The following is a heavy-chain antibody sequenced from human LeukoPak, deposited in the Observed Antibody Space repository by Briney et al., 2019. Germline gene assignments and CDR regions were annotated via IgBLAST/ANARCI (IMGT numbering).Heavy chain of an antibody. CDR1: GFTFSSYA. CDR2: ISGRGGST. J-gene: IGHJ4*02. D-gene: IGHD6-19*01. V-gene: IGHV3-23*01. CDR3: AKFKFGSSGWCDY. Sequence: GGSLRLSCAASGFTFSSYAVSWVRQAPGVGLEWVSTISGRGGSTFYADSVKGRFTISRDNSKNTLYLQMNSLRADDTAVYYCAKFKFGSSGWCDYWGQGTLVTVSS.